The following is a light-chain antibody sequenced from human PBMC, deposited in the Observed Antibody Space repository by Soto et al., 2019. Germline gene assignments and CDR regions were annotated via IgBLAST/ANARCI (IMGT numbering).Light chain of an antibody. CDR3: MQSLPTFT. J-gene: IGKJ4*01. V-gene: IGKV2-28*01. CDR2: LGS. CDR1: QSLLHSNGYNY. Sequence: DIVMTQSPLSLPVTPGEPASISCRSSQSLLHSNGYNYLDWYLQKPGQSPQLLIYLGSNRASGVPDRFSGIGSGTDFTLKISSVEAEDVGVYYCMQSLPTFTFGGGTKVEIK.